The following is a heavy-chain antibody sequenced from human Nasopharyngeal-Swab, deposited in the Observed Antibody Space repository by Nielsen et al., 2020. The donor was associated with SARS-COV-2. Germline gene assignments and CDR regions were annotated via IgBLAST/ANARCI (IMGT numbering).Heavy chain of an antibody. V-gene: IGHV1-69*13. J-gene: IGHJ4*02. CDR2: IIPIFGTA. D-gene: IGHD3-22*01. CDR3: ARDQDYYDSSGYRLIGY. Sequence: SVQVSCKASGGTFSSYAISWVRQAPGQGLEWMGGIIPIFGTANYAQKFQGRVTITADESTSTAYMELSSLRSEDTAVYYCARDQDYYDSSGYRLIGYWGQGTLVTVSS. CDR1: GGTFSSYA.